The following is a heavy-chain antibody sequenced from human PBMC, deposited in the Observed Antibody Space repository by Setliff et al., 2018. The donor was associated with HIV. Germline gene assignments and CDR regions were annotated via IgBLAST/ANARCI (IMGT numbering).Heavy chain of an antibody. D-gene: IGHD2-2*01. CDR3: VRGLCSSTTCYEDYYYMDV. V-gene: IGHV4-59*01. J-gene: IGHJ6*03. CDR1: GGSISGYY. CDR2: IFYTGNT. Sequence: SETLSLTCTVSGGSISGYYWSWIRQPPGKGLEWIGTIFYTGNTNYNPSLKSRVTLSGGMSENQLFLRLTSVTAADTAVYYCVRGLCSSTTCYEDYYYMDVWGKGSTVTVSS.